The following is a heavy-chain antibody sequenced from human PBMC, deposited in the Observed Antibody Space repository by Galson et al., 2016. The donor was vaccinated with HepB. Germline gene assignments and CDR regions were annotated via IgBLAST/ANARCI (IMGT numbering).Heavy chain of an antibody. J-gene: IGHJ6*01. Sequence: SLRLSCAASGFTFTNHWIHWVRQVPGEGLEWLSRINRDGSGTHYADSVKGRFTISRDNAKNTVYLQMNSLRVEDTAVYYCARVGVIPYYYYGMDVWGQGTMVIVSS. D-gene: IGHD3-10*01. CDR3: ARVGVIPYYYYGMDV. CDR2: INRDGSGT. V-gene: IGHV3-74*01. CDR1: GFTFTNHW.